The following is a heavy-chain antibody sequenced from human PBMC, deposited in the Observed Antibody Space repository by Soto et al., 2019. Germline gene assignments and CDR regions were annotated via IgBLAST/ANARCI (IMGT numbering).Heavy chain of an antibody. V-gene: IGHV3-21*03. D-gene: IGHD3-9*01. CDR1: VFTFSLYS. Sequence: GALRLAGAASVFTFSLYSMIWVRQAPGKGLEWVASITSSSSYIYYEDSLKGRFTISRDNAKNSLYLQMNSLKTEDTAVYYCTTDSQGVLRYFDWLPSPDYWGQGTLVTVSS. CDR3: TTDSQGVLRYFDWLPSPDY. J-gene: IGHJ4*02. CDR2: ITSSSSYI.